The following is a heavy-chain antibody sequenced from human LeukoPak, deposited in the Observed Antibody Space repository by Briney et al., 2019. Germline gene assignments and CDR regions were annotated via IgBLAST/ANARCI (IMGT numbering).Heavy chain of an antibody. D-gene: IGHD5-18*01. CDR3: ARGRRYSYGPTDDWFDP. J-gene: IGHJ5*02. Sequence: ASVKVSCKASGYTFTSYGISWVRQAPGQGLEWMGWISAYNGNTNYAQKLQGRVTMTTDTSTSTAYMELRSLGSDDTAVYYCARGRRYSYGPTDDWFDPWGQGTLVTVSS. CDR2: ISAYNGNT. CDR1: GYTFTSYG. V-gene: IGHV1-18*01.